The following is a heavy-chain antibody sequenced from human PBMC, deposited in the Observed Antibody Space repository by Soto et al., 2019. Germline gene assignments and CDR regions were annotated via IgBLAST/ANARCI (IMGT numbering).Heavy chain of an antibody. CDR1: GGSISSGGYY. D-gene: IGHD3-16*01. CDR3: ASMTHHYYYGMDV. Sequence: QVQLQESGPGLVKPSQTLSLTCTVSGGSISSGGYYWSWIRQHPGKGLEWIGYIDYSGSTYYNPSLKSRVTISVDTSKIQFSLKLSSVTAADTVVYYCASMTHHYYYGMDVWGQGTTVTVSS. J-gene: IGHJ6*02. V-gene: IGHV4-31*03. CDR2: IDYSGST.